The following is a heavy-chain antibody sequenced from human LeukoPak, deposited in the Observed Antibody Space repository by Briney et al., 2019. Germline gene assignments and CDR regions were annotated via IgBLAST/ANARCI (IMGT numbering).Heavy chain of an antibody. CDR3: AKGVTYYYGSGSYYFDY. CDR2: ITCSGGGT. V-gene: IGHV3-23*01. D-gene: IGHD3-10*01. J-gene: IGHJ4*02. CDR1: GFTFSSYA. Sequence: GLPLRLSCAASGFTFSSYAMSWVRQAPGKGLEWVSAITCSGGGTFYSDSVKGRFTISRDNYKNTLYLQMNSLRAEDTAVYYCAKGVTYYYGSGSYYFDYWGQGTLVTVSS.